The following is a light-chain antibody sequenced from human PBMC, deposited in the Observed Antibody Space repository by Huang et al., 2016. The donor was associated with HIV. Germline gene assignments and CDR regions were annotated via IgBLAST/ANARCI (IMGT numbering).Light chain of an antibody. Sequence: VMTQSPATLSVSPGERATLSCRASESILRNCAWYQQRPGQPPRLLIYGASVRLPGMPDRFLGSGSGTEFSLTISSLQSEDFAVYYCQQYNKWPPYTYGQGTKLEIK. CDR1: ESILRN. J-gene: IGKJ2*01. CDR2: GAS. CDR3: QQYNKWPPYT. V-gene: IGKV3-15*01.